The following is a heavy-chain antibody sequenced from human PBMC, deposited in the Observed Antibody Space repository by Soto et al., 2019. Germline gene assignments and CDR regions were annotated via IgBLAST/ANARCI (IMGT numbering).Heavy chain of an antibody. CDR1: GYTFTSYG. Sequence: QVQLVQSGAEVKKPGASVKVSCKASGYTFTSYGISWVRQAPGQGLEWMGWISAYNGNTNYAQKLQGRVTMTTDTSTRTGYMGVRRLRSDDTGGYYWGGTMVVGVTPADWGQGTLVTVSS. CDR2: ISAYNGNT. CDR3: GGTMVVGVTPAD. V-gene: IGHV1-18*04. J-gene: IGHJ4*02. D-gene: IGHD3-22*01.